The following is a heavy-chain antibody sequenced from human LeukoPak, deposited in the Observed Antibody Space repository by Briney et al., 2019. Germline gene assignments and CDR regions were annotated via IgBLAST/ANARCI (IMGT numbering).Heavy chain of an antibody. Sequence: GGSLRLSCAASGFTFSDYYMSWIRQAPGKGLEWVSYISSTSSYTNYADSVKGRFTISRDNAKNSLHLQMNSLRAEDTAVYYCARSYGWLPGGMWGQGTLVTVSS. CDR3: ARSYGWLPGGM. CDR1: GFTFSDYY. D-gene: IGHD5-12*01. CDR2: ISSTSSYT. V-gene: IGHV3-11*03. J-gene: IGHJ4*02.